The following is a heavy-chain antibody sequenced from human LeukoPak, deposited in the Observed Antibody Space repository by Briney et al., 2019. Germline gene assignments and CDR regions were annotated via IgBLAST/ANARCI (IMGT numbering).Heavy chain of an antibody. CDR1: GFTLSSYW. CDR2: IKPDTSEK. D-gene: IGHD6-19*01. J-gene: IGHJ4*02. CDR3: SSENVAVPGGVH. Sequence: PGGSPRLSCAASGFTLSSYWMSWVRQAPGNGLGWVANIKPDTSEKYYVDSVQGRFTISRDNAKNSLYLQMNSLAAEDTAVYYCSSENVAVPGGVHWGQGALVAVSS. V-gene: IGHV3-7*01.